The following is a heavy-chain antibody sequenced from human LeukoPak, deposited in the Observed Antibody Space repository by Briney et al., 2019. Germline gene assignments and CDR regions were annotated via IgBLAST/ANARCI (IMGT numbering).Heavy chain of an antibody. CDR1: GFTFSSYA. D-gene: IGHD6-19*01. V-gene: IGHV3-23*01. CDR3: AKDEGSGWFFFDY. J-gene: IGHJ4*02. Sequence: GGSLRLSCAASGFTFSSYAMTWVRQTPGKGLEWVSAISGSGVGTYYADSVKGRFTISRDNSKNTPYLQMNTLRAEDSAVYYCAKDEGSGWFFFDYWGQGTQVTVSS. CDR2: ISGSGVGT.